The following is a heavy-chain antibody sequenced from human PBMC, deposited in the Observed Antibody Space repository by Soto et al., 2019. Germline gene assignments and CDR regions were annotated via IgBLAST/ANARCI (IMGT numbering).Heavy chain of an antibody. D-gene: IGHD6-13*01. CDR2: IRRKAYGGTT. CDR1: GFTFGDYA. J-gene: IGHJ6*02. CDR3: TRAMGAAAGGSRFYYGKDV. Sequence: GGSLRLSCTASGFTFGDYAMSLFRQAPGKGLEWVGFIRRKAYGGTTEYAASVKGRFTISRDDSKSIAYRQMNSLKTEDTAVYYCTRAMGAAAGGSRFYYGKDVWGQGTTDTVSS. V-gene: IGHV3-49*03.